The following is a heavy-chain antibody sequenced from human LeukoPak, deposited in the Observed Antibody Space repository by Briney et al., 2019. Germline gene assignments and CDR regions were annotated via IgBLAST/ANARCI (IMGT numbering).Heavy chain of an antibody. CDR3: ASRTLGLLRKGGPMDV. Sequence: ASVKVSCKASGYTFTSYGISWVRQAPGQGLEWMGWISGYNGNTKNAQKLQGRVTMTTDTSTSTAYMELRSLRSDDTAVYYCASRTLGLLRKGGPMDVWGKGTTVTISS. J-gene: IGHJ6*03. V-gene: IGHV1-18*01. CDR1: GYTFTSYG. CDR2: ISGYNGNT. D-gene: IGHD3-16*01.